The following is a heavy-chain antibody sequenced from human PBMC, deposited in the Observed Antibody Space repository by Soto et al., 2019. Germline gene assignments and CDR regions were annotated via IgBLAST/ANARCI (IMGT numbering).Heavy chain of an antibody. CDR2: ITTSSAYI. V-gene: IGHV3-21*01. J-gene: IGHJ5*02. Sequence: EVQLVESGGGLVKPGGSLRLSCAASGFTFNTYDMNWVRQAPGKGLEWVSSITTSSAYIYYEDSLKGRTTISRDNAKNSLLLKTNSVRTEDTAVYYCVRSGTARLLRHSWFETWGQGTLVTVSS. CDR1: GFTFNTYD. D-gene: IGHD3-16*01. CDR3: VRSGTARLLRHSWFET.